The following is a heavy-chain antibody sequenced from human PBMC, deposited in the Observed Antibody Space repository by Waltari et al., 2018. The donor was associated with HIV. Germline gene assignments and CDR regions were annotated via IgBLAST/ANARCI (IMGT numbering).Heavy chain of an antibody. Sequence: EVQLLESGGGLVQPGGSLRLSCAASGFTFSSYAMSWVRQAPGKGLEWVSAISGSGGSTYYADAVKGRFTISRDNSKNTLYLQMNSLRAEDTAVYYCAKGIAVAGTVDYWGQGTLVTVSS. CDR1: GFTFSSYA. V-gene: IGHV3-23*01. CDR2: ISGSGGST. J-gene: IGHJ4*02. D-gene: IGHD6-19*01. CDR3: AKGIAVAGTVDY.